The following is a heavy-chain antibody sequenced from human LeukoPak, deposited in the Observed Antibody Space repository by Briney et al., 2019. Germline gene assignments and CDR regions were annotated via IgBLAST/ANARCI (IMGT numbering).Heavy chain of an antibody. D-gene: IGHD3-10*01. CDR3: ARAQASMVRGALSTLYYYYYYMDV. CDR2: ISSSSSYI. CDR1: GFTFSSYS. Sequence: GGSLRLSCAASGFTFSSYSMNWVRQAPGKGLEWVSSISSSSSYIYYADSVKGRFTISRDNAKNSLYLQMNSLRAEDTAVYYCARAQASMVRGALSTLYYYYYYMDVWGKGTTVTVSS. J-gene: IGHJ6*03. V-gene: IGHV3-21*01.